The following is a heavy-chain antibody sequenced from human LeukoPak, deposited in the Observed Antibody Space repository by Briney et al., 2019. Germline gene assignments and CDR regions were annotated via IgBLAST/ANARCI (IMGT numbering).Heavy chain of an antibody. CDR2: IRYDGSNK. V-gene: IGHV3-30*02. J-gene: IGHJ5*02. D-gene: IGHD3-3*01. Sequence: GGSLRLSCAASGFTFSSYGMHWVRQAPGKGLEWVAFIRYDGSNKYYADSVKGRFTISRDNSKDTLYPQMNSLRAEDTAVYYCAKEGDRWYYDFWSGPNWFDPWGQGTLVTVSS. CDR1: GFTFSSYG. CDR3: AKEGDRWYYDFWSGPNWFDP.